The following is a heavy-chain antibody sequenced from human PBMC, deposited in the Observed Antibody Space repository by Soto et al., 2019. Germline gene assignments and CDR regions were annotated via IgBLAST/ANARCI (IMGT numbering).Heavy chain of an antibody. CDR3: ASARYGGNSGDY. J-gene: IGHJ4*02. V-gene: IGHV1-69*02. D-gene: IGHD4-17*01. CDR2: IIPILGIA. CDR1: GGTFSSYT. Sequence: QVQLVQSGAEVKKPGSSVKVSCKASGGTFSSYTISWVRQAPGQGLEWMGRIIPILGIANYAQKFQGRVTITADKSTSTAYMELSSLRSEDTAVYYCASARYGGNSGDYWGQGTLVTVSS.